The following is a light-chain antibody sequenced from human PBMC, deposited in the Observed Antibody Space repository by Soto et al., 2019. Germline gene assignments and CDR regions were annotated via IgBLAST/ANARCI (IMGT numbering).Light chain of an antibody. CDR1: SSDVGGYNY. CDR2: EVS. CDR3: ISYTSSSTWV. Sequence: QSALTQPASVSGSPGQSITISCTGTSSDVGGYNYVSWYQQHPGKAPKLMIYEVSNRPSGVSDSFSGSRSGNTASLTISGLQAEDESDYYCISYTSSSTWVFGGGTKLTVL. V-gene: IGLV2-14*01. J-gene: IGLJ3*02.